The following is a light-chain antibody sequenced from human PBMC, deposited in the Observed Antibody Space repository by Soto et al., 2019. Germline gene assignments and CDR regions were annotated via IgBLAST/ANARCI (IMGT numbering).Light chain of an antibody. CDR3: QQYNNWPLT. V-gene: IGKV3D-15*01. J-gene: IGKJ4*01. CDR1: QSVTSY. CDR2: GAS. Sequence: IAVTQSKTTLSVSPGERATLSCRASQSVTSYLAWYQQRPGQAPRLLIYGASTRATGIPARFSGSQSGTEFTLTISSLLSEDFAVYSCQQYNNWPLTFGGGTKVDVK.